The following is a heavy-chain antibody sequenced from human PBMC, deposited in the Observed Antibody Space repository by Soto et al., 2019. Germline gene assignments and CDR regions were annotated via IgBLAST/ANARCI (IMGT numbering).Heavy chain of an antibody. Sequence: QVHLQESGPDLVRPSETLSLTCSFFGGSISSDNWWSWVRQTPGKGLGWIGETYHSGNTNYNPSLKRRGTISVDKSKNQFSLKVTSVTAADTALYYCARLSASSKLRGVVINWGQGTLVTVSS. CDR2: TYHSGNT. CDR1: GGSISSDNW. V-gene: IGHV4-4*02. CDR3: ARLSASSKLRGVVIN. J-gene: IGHJ4*02. D-gene: IGHD3-10*01.